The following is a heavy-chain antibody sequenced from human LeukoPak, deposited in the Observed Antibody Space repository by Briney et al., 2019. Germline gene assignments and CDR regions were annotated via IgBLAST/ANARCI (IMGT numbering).Heavy chain of an antibody. CDR2: ISYNGNNK. J-gene: IGHJ4*02. D-gene: IGHD2-21*02. CDR3: ARDYGDYVFDY. Sequence: PGGSLRLSCAASGSTFSRYAMHWVRQAPGKGLEWVAVISYNGNNKNYAASVKGRFTISRDNSKNTLCLQMNSLRAGDTAVYYCARDYGDYVFDYWGQGTLVTVSS. V-gene: IGHV3-30*04. CDR1: GSTFSRYA.